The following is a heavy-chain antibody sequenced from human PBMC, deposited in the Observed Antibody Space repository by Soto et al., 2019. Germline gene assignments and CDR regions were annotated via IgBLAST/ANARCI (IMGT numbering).Heavy chain of an antibody. D-gene: IGHD2-15*01. CDR2: IIPILGIA. CDR3: ASTSVVVVAATENWFDP. J-gene: IGHJ5*02. Sequence: SSVKVSCQASGGTFSSYTISWVRQAPGQGLEWMGRIIPILGIANYAQKFKGRVTITADKSTSTAYMELSSLRSEDTAVYYCASTSVVVVAATENWFDPWGQGTLVTVSS. CDR1: GGTFSSYT. V-gene: IGHV1-69*02.